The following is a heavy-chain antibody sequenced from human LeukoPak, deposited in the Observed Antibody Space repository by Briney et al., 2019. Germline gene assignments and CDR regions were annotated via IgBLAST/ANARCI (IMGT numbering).Heavy chain of an antibody. CDR2: IYHSGST. CDR1: GGSISSSNW. V-gene: IGHV4-4*02. J-gene: IGHJ3*02. D-gene: IGHD2-21*02. Sequence: ASETLSLTCAVSGGSISSSNWWSWVRQPPGKGLEWIGEIYHSGSTNYNPSLKSRVTISVDTSKNQFSLKLSSVTAADTAVYHCARERCGGDCYSSASDIWGQGTMVTVSS. CDR3: ARERCGGDCYSSASDI.